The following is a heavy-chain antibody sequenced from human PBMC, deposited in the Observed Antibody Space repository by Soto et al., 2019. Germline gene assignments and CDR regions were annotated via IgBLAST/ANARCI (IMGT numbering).Heavy chain of an antibody. CDR3: ARASMAHFDY. J-gene: IGHJ4*01. CDR1: GFTLSTYW. Sequence: GGSLRLSCATSGFTLSTYWMHWVRLAPGKGLEWVASVKQDGSEQGYVDSVEGRFTISRDNAKNSLFLQMNGLRAEDTAVYYCARASMAHFDYWGHGTLVTVSS. CDR2: VKQDGSEQ. D-gene: IGHD3-10*01. V-gene: IGHV3-7*05.